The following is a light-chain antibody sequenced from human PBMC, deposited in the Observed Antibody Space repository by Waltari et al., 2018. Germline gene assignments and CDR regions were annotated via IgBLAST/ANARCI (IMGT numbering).Light chain of an antibody. V-gene: IGLV2-8*01. CDR1: SNDVGGYNY. CDR2: EVS. CDR3: SSYAGNNSFA. Sequence: QSALIQPPSASGSPGQSVTISCTGTSNDVGGYNYVSWYQQHPGKAPKVKICEVSKRPAGVPGRFSGSKAGKSAALTVAGLQAEDEADYYCSSYAGNNSFAFGGGTKLTVL. J-gene: IGLJ2*01.